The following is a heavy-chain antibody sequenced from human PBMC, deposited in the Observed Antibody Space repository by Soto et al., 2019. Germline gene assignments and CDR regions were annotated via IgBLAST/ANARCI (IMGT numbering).Heavy chain of an antibody. Sequence: GGSLRLSCAASGFTFSSYAMSWVRQAPGKGLEWVSAISGSGGSTYYADSVKGRVTISRDNSKNTLYLQMNSLRAEDTAVYYCAKDRSTYYLVPPFDPWGQGALVTVSS. CDR2: ISGSGGST. D-gene: IGHD3-10*01. V-gene: IGHV3-23*01. CDR1: GFTFSSYA. J-gene: IGHJ5*02. CDR3: AKDRSTYYLVPPFDP.